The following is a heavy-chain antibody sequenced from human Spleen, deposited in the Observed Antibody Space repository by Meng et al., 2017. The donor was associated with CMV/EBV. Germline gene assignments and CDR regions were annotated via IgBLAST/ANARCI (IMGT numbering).Heavy chain of an antibody. J-gene: IGHJ4*02. CDR3: AAGVLWMGYFEY. D-gene: IGHD3-10*01. CDR1: GFTFNTYD. Sequence: GGSLRLSCAASGFTFNTYDMQWVRQAPGKGLEWVAFIRYDGSHNDYGDSVKGRFTISRDNSKNTLYLQMNSLRGEDTALYYCAAGVLWMGYFEYWGQGLLVTVSS. V-gene: IGHV3-30*02. CDR2: IRYDGSHN.